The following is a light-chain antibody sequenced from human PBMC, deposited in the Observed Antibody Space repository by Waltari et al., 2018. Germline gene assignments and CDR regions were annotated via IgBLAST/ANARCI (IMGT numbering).Light chain of an antibody. CDR1: SSDVVGYKY. CDR2: EVS. Sequence: QSALTQPPSASGSPGQSVTISCTGTSSDVVGYKYVSWYQQHPGKAPKLIIYEVSKRPSGVPDRFSGSKSGNTASLTVSGLQAEDEADYYCNSYVGSTLFYVFGTGTKVTVV. V-gene: IGLV2-8*01. J-gene: IGLJ1*01. CDR3: NSYVGSTLFYV.